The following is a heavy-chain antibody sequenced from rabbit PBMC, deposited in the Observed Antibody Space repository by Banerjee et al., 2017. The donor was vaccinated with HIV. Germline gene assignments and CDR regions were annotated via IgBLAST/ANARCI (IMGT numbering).Heavy chain of an antibody. D-gene: IGHD6-1*01. Sequence: QEQLEESGGGLVQPGGTLTLTCTASGFSFSSDYDMCWVRQAPGKGPEWIACIYIGTGDAYAAYANWAKGRFAISKTSSTTVTLQMTSLTAADTATYFCARDYIDYGYAKDLWGQGTLVTDS. V-gene: IGHV1S45*01. CDR3: ARDYIDYGYAKDL. CDR1: GFSFSSDYD. CDR2: IYIGTGDAYA. J-gene: IGHJ6*01.